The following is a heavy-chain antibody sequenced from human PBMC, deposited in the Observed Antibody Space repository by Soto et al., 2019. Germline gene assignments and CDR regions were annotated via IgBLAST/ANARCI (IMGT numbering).Heavy chain of an antibody. CDR3: ARGLRYYYDSSGYPCDY. D-gene: IGHD3-22*01. CDR2: INHSGST. Sequence: QVQLQQWGAGLLKPSETLSLTCAVYGGSFSGYYWSWIRQPPRKGLEWIGEINHSGSTNYNPSLKSRVTISVDTSKNQFSLKLSSVTAADTAVYYCARGLRYYYDSSGYPCDYWGQGTLVTVSS. J-gene: IGHJ4*02. CDR1: GGSFSGYY. V-gene: IGHV4-34*01.